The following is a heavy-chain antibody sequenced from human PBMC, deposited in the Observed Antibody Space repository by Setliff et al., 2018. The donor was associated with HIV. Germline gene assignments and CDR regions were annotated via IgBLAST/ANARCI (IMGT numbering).Heavy chain of an antibody. CDR1: GGSISSGSYY. D-gene: IGHD4-17*01. CDR3: ARDSPLNDYGDYGLGYYGMDV. V-gene: IGHV4-61*02. Sequence: PSETLSLTCTVSGGSISSGSYYWSWIRQPAGKGLEWIGRIYTSGNTNYNPSLKSRVAISADTPKKQFSLKLNSVTAADTAVYYCARDSPLNDYGDYGLGYYGMDVWGQGTTVTVSS. CDR2: IYTSGNT. J-gene: IGHJ6*02.